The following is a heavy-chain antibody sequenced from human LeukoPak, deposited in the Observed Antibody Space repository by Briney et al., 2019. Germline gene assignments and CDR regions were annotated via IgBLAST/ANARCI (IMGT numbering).Heavy chain of an antibody. CDR2: INHSGST. CDR3: ARALPKYYYDSSRTQNFDY. Sequence: PSETLSLTCAVYGGSFSGYYWSWIRQPPGKGLEWIGEINHSGSTNYNPSLKSRVTISVDTSKNQFSLKLSSVTAADTAAYYCARALPKYYYDSSRTQNFDYWGQGTLVTVSS. V-gene: IGHV4-34*01. CDR1: GGSFSGYY. J-gene: IGHJ4*02. D-gene: IGHD3-22*01.